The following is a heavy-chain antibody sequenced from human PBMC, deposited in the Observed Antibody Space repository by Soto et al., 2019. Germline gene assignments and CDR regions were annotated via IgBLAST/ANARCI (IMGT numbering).Heavy chain of an antibody. CDR3: ARQGSGSEYPQYFYYGMDV. V-gene: IGHV1-2*02. Sequence: QVQLVQSGAEVEKPGASVKVSCKTSGYTFTAYYIHWVRQAPGQGLEWMGWINPNSGVANYAQNFQGRVTMTRDTSISTVYMELSKMRSEDTTVYYCARQGSGSEYPQYFYYGMDVWGQGTTGAASS. J-gene: IGHJ6*02. CDR1: GYTFTAYY. D-gene: IGHD5-12*01. CDR2: INPNSGVA.